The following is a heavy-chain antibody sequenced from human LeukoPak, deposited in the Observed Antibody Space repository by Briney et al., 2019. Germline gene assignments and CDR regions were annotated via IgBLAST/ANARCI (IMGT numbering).Heavy chain of an antibody. CDR3: AKDRYGSGSYFDY. J-gene: IGHJ4*02. CDR1: GFTFDDYA. Sequence: GMSLRLSCASSGFTFDDYAVHWVRQAPGKGLEWVSGISWNSGSIGYADAVKGRFTISGDNAKNSLYLQMNSLRAEDTALYYCAKDRYGSGSYFDYWGQGTLVTVSS. V-gene: IGHV3-9*01. CDR2: ISWNSGSI. D-gene: IGHD3-10*01.